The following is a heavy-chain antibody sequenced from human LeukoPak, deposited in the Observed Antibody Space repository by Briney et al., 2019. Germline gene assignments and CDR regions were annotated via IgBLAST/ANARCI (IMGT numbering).Heavy chain of an antibody. Sequence: TGGSLRLSCSASGFTFSSRWMSWVRLAPGKGLEWVANIKEDGTETYYVDSVKGRFTISRDNAKNSLYLQMNSLRVEDTAVYYCAKEGRSLQTYWGQGTLVTVSS. J-gene: IGHJ4*02. CDR2: IKEDGTET. V-gene: IGHV3-7*03. CDR3: AKEGRSLQTY. D-gene: IGHD5-24*01. CDR1: GFTFSSRW.